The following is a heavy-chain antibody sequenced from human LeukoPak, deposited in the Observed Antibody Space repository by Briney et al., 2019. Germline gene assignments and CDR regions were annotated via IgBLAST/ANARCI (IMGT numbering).Heavy chain of an antibody. CDR2: IYYSGTT. CDR1: GGSISSYY. D-gene: IGHD3-10*01. V-gene: IGHV4-59*12. Sequence: PSETLSLTCTVSGGSISSYYWNWIRQPPGKGLEWIGYIYYSGTTNYNPSLKSRVTISVDTSKNQFSLKLSSVTAADTAVYYCARRRDYYYYGSGSSYFDYWGQGTLVTVSS. CDR3: ARRRDYYYYGSGSSYFDY. J-gene: IGHJ4*02.